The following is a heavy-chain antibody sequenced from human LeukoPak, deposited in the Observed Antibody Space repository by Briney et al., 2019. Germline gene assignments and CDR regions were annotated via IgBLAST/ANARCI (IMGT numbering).Heavy chain of an antibody. D-gene: IGHD4-23*01. J-gene: IGHJ4*02. Sequence: ASVKVSCKASGYTFTCYYMHWVRQAPGQGLEWMGWINPNSGGTNYAQKFQGRVTMTRDTSISTAYMELSRLRSDDTAVYYCARAVMKTEMTTVVRPGYFDYWGQGTLVTVSS. CDR1: GYTFTCYY. CDR2: INPNSGGT. V-gene: IGHV1-2*02. CDR3: ARAVMKTEMTTVVRPGYFDY.